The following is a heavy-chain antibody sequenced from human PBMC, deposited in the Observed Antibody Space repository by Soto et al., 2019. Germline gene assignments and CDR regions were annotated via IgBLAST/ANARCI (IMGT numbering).Heavy chain of an antibody. Sequence: ASVKVSCKASGYTFTSYGISWVRQAPGQGLEWMGWISAYNGNTNYAQKFQGRVTITADKSTSTAYMELSSLRSEDTAVYYCARYYDILTGPMDVWGQGTTVTVSS. J-gene: IGHJ6*02. V-gene: IGHV1-18*01. CDR3: ARYYDILTGPMDV. D-gene: IGHD3-9*01. CDR1: GYTFTSYG. CDR2: ISAYNGNT.